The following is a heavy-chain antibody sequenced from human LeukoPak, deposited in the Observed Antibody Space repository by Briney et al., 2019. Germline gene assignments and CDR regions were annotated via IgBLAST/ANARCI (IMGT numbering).Heavy chain of an antibody. CDR2: IYYSGST. CDR3: ARRKGRDRYYGSGSFFDY. Sequence: SETLSLTCTVSGGSISSSSYYWGWIRQPPGKGLEWIGSIYYSGSTYYNPSLKSRVTISVDTSKNQFSLKLSSVTAADTAVYYCARRKGRDRYYGSGSFFDYWGQGTLVTVSS. J-gene: IGHJ4*02. CDR1: GGSISSSSYY. D-gene: IGHD3-10*01. V-gene: IGHV4-39*01.